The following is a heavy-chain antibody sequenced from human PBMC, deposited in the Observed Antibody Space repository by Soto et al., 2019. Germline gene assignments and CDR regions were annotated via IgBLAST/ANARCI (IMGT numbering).Heavy chain of an antibody. CDR1: GFTFSRYA. J-gene: IGHJ4*02. D-gene: IGHD6-6*01. CDR2: ISGSGGST. Sequence: GGSLRLSCAASGFTFSRYAISWFRQSPGKGLEWVSAISGSGGSTYYADSVKGRFTISRDNSKNTLYLQMNSLRAEVTAVYYCAKNRGVYSSSCVDYWGQGTLVTVSS. V-gene: IGHV3-23*01. CDR3: AKNRGVYSSSCVDY.